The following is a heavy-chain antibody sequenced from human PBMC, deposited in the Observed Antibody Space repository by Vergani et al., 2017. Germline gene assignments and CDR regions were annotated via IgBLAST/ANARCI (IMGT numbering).Heavy chain of an antibody. CDR1: GFTFSSYG. J-gene: IGHJ4*02. CDR2: IWYDGSNK. Sequence: QVQLVESGGGVVQPGRSLRLSCAASGFTFSSYGMHWVRQAPGKGLEWVAVIWYDGSNKYYADSVKGRFTISRDNSKNTLYLQMNSLRAEDTAVYYCAKEGARRGEQWLGSDYWGQGTLVTVSS. V-gene: IGHV3-33*06. D-gene: IGHD6-19*01. CDR3: AKEGARRGEQWLGSDY.